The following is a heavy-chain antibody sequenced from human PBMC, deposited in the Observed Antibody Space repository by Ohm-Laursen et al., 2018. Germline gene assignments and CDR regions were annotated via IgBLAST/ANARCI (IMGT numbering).Heavy chain of an antibody. CDR2: INPNSGGT. V-gene: IGHV1-2*02. Sequence: GASVKVSCKASGYTFTGYYMHWVRQAPGQGLEWMGWINPNSGGTNYAQKFQGRVTMTRNTSISTAYMELSSLRSEDTAVYYCARGRKLVLRYFDWSKGRYYFDYWGQGTLVTVSS. D-gene: IGHD3-9*01. CDR1: GYTFTGYY. J-gene: IGHJ4*02. CDR3: ARGRKLVLRYFDWSKGRYYFDY.